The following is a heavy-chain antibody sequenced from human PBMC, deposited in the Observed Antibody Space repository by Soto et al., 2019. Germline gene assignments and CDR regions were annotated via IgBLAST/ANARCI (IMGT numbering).Heavy chain of an antibody. Sequence: QVQLVESGGGVVQPGRSLRLSCAASGFTFSSYGMHWVRQAPGKGLEWVAVISYDGSNKYYADSVNGRFTISRDNSKNTLYLQMNSLRAEDTAVYYCAKDSRAGGYYGSGLDYWGQGTLVTVSS. CDR2: ISYDGSNK. V-gene: IGHV3-30*18. D-gene: IGHD3-10*01. J-gene: IGHJ4*02. CDR3: AKDSRAGGYYGSGLDY. CDR1: GFTFSSYG.